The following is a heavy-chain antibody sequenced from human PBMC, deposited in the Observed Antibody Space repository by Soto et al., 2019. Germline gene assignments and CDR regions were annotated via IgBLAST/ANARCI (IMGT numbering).Heavy chain of an antibody. CDR2: ISAYNGDT. V-gene: IGHV1-18*01. D-gene: IGHD4-4*01. Sequence: QVPLVQSGAEVKKPGASVKVSCKSSDYTFSSHGISWVRQAPGQGLEWMGWISAYNGDTEYAEKFQGRVAMTTDTSTRTAYMELRSLRSDDTAVYYCARHSRCSYYVADSWGQGTLVSVSS. J-gene: IGHJ1*01. CDR1: DYTFSSHG. CDR3: ARHSRCSYYVADS.